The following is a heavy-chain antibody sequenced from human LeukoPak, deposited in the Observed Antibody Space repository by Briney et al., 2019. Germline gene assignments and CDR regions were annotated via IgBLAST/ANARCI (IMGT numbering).Heavy chain of an antibody. CDR1: GGSISSYY. Sequence: PSETLSLTCTVSGGSISSYYWSWIRQPAGKGLEWIGRIYTSGSTYYNPSLKSRVTISVDTSKNQFSLKLSSVTAADTAVYYCAREGLLRYFDWLSGYFDYWGQGTLVTVSS. CDR2: IYTSGST. CDR3: AREGLLRYFDWLSGYFDY. V-gene: IGHV4-4*07. D-gene: IGHD3-9*01. J-gene: IGHJ4*02.